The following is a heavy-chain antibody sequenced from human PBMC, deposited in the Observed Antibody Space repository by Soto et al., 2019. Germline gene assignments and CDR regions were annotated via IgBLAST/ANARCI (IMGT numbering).Heavy chain of an antibody. D-gene: IGHD4-17*01. CDR3: ARHGGTVTTDTHFDY. J-gene: IGHJ4*02. CDR1: GDSITSDHYY. CDR2: IYFGGRT. V-gene: IGHV4-39*01. Sequence: PSETLSLTCTVSGDSITSDHYYWGWIRQPPGKGLEWIGSIYFGGRTSYNPSLKSRLTISVDTSKNQFSLILSSVTAADTAFYYCARHGGTVTTDTHFDYWGQGALVTVSS.